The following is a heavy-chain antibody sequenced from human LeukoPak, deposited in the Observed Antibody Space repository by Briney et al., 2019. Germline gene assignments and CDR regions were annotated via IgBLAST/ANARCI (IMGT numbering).Heavy chain of an antibody. CDR1: GYSFTSYW. CDR2: IYPGDSDT. D-gene: IGHD5-18*01. J-gene: IGHJ4*02. V-gene: IGHV5-51*01. CDR3: ARHEVATAHGSSYYFDY. Sequence: GESLKISCKGSGYSFTSYWIGWVRQMPGKGLEWLGIIYPGDSDTRYSPSFQGQVTISADKSISTAYLQWSSLKASDTAMYYCARHEVATAHGSSYYFDYWGQGTLVTVSS.